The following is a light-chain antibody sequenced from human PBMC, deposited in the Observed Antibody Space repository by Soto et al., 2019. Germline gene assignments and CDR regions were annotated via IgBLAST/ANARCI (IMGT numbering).Light chain of an antibody. J-gene: IGLJ1*01. Sequence: QSVLTQPASVSGSPGQSITISCTGTSSDVGGYKHVSWYQHHPSKAPKLMIYEVSNRPSGVSNRFSGSKSGYTASLTISGLQAEDEADYYCNSQRSSGTRVFGTGTKLTVL. CDR2: EVS. CDR1: SSDVGGYKH. CDR3: NSQRSSGTRV. V-gene: IGLV2-14*01.